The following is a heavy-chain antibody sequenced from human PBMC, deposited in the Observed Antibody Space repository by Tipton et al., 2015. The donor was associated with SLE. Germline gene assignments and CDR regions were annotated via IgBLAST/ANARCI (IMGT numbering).Heavy chain of an antibody. V-gene: IGHV4-4*07. J-gene: IGHJ3*02. Sequence: LRLSCTVSGGSISSYYWSWIRQPAGKGLEWIGRIYTSGSTNYNPSLKSRVTMSVDTSKNQFSLKLSSVTAADTAVYYCARGVGYYDSSGSYDAFDIWGQGTMVTVSS. D-gene: IGHD3-22*01. CDR1: GGSISSYY. CDR3: ARGVGYYDSSGSYDAFDI. CDR2: IYTSGST.